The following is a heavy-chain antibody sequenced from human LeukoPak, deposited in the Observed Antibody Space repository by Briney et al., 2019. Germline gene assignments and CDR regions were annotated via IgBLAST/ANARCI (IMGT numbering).Heavy chain of an antibody. CDR3: APGDSSSPSYYGMDV. Sequence: GASVKVSCKASGGTFSSYAISWMRQAPGQGLEWMGRIIPILGIANYAQKFQGRVTITADKSTSTAYMELSSLRSEDTAVYYCAPGDSSSPSYYGMDVWGQGTTVTVSS. D-gene: IGHD3-22*01. V-gene: IGHV1-69*04. CDR2: IIPILGIA. J-gene: IGHJ6*02. CDR1: GGTFSSYA.